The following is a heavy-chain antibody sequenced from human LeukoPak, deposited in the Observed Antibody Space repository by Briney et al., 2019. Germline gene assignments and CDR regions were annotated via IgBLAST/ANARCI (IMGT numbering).Heavy chain of an antibody. J-gene: IGHJ4*02. CDR1: GFTFSSYW. D-gene: IGHD4-17*01. CDR2: IKQDGSEK. V-gene: IGHV3-7*03. CDR3: ARGPILATVTPEIFDY. Sequence: PGGSLRLSCAASGFTFSSYWMSWVRQAPGKGLEWVANIKQDGSEKYYVDSMKGRFTISRDNAKNSLYLQMNSLRAEDTALYYCARGPILATVTPEIFDYWGQGTLVTVSS.